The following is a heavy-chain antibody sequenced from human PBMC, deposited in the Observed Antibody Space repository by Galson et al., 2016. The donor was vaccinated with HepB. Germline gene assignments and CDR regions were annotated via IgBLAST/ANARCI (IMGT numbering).Heavy chain of an antibody. V-gene: IGHV1-18*01. D-gene: IGHD3-22*01. Sequence: SVKVSCKASGYTFTNYGFSWVRQAPGHGLEWMGWISAYNGNTNSAQNLQGRFTMTTDTSTSTAYMELRSLRSDDTAVYYCARDLTMIVVPSMGYWGQGTLLTVSS. CDR3: ARDLTMIVVPSMGY. J-gene: IGHJ4*02. CDR2: ISAYNGNT. CDR1: GYTFTNYG.